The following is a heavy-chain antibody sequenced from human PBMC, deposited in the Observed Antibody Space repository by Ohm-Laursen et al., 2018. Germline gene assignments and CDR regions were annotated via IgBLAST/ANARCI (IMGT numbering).Heavy chain of an antibody. CDR3: AKSLIAVGYYGMDV. CDR1: GFTFNNYA. V-gene: IGHV3-23*01. CDR2: ISAGGGST. D-gene: IGHD6-19*01. Sequence: SLRLSCSAPGFTFNNYAMSWVRQTPGKGLEWVSGISAGGGSTYYADSVRGRFTISRDNSKNTLYVQMNSLRAEDTAVYYCAKSLIAVGYYGMDVWGQGTTVTVSS. J-gene: IGHJ6*02.